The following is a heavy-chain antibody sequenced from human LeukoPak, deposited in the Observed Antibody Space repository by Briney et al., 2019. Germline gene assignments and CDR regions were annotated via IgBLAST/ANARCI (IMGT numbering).Heavy chain of an antibody. CDR2: ISYDGSNK. V-gene: IGHV3-30-3*01. Sequence: GGSLRLSCAASGFTFSSYAMHWVRQAPGKGLEWVAVISYDGSNKYYADSVKGRFTISRDNSKNTLYLQMNSLRAEDTAVYYCARDDRYSDYWGQGTLVTVSS. CDR3: ARDDRYSDY. J-gene: IGHJ4*02. CDR1: GFTFSSYA. D-gene: IGHD2-21*02.